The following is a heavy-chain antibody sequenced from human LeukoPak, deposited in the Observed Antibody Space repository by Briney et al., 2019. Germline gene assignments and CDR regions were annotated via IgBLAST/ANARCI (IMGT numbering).Heavy chain of an antibody. CDR3: TKGGGVTDYYPFIGPYFDL. Sequence: GGSLRLSCVASGFPFSSYWMTWVRQAPGKGLEWVANIKQDGSKKSYVDSVKGRFTISRDTSENMLYLQMNSLRIEDTAVYYCTKGGGVTDYYPFIGPYFDLWGRGTPVTVSS. D-gene: IGHD1-26*01. J-gene: IGHJ2*01. V-gene: IGHV3-7*01. CDR1: GFPFSSYW. CDR2: IKQDGSKK.